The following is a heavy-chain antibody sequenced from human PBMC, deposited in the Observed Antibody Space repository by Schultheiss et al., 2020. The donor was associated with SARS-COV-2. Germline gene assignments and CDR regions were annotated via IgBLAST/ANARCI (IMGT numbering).Heavy chain of an antibody. J-gene: IGHJ4*02. CDR1: GDSVSSNSAA. V-gene: IGHV6-1*01. CDR3: ARGTEADFDY. CDR2: TYYRSKWYN. Sequence: SQTLSLTCAISGDSVSSNSAAWTWIRQSPSRGLEWLGRTYYRSKWYNDYVLSVKSRITINPDTSKNQFSLQLNSVTPEDTAVYYCARGTEADFDYWGQGILVTVSS.